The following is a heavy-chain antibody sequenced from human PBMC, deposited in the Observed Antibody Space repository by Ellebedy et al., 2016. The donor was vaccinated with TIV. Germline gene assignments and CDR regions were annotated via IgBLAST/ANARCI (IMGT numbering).Heavy chain of an antibody. J-gene: IGHJ4*02. D-gene: IGHD2-15*01. Sequence: MPSETLSLTCTVSGGSISSSDYYRGWIRQPPGRGLEWIGNIYSTGITYYNPSLNNRVTISRDTSKNQVSLKVSSVTAADMGVYYCASLKVGSGGWIPWEYWGQGTLVTVSS. CDR1: GGSISSSDYY. CDR2: IYSTGIT. CDR3: ASLKVGSGGWIPWEY. V-gene: IGHV4-39*07.